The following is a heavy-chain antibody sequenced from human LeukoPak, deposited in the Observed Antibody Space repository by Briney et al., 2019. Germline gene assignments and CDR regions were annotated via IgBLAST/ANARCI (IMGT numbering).Heavy chain of an antibody. D-gene: IGHD3-10*01. V-gene: IGHV2-70*11. CDR3: ARVAYGSGSYNYGMDV. CDR2: IDWDDDK. CDR1: GISLSTSGMC. Sequence: SGPTLVNPTQTLTLTCTFSGISLSTSGMCVSWIRQPPGKALEWLARIDWDDDKYYSTSLKTRLTISKDTSKNQVVLTMTNMDPVDTATYYCARVAYGSGSYNYGMDVWGQGTTVTVSS. J-gene: IGHJ6*02.